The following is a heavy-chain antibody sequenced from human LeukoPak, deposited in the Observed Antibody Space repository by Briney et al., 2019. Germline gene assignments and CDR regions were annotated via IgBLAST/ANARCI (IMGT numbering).Heavy chain of an antibody. D-gene: IGHD3-3*01. V-gene: IGHV3-9*03. J-gene: IGHJ4*02. Sequence: PGRSLRLSCAASGFTFDDYAMHWVRQAPGKGLEWVSGISWNSGSIGYADPVKGRFTISRDNAKNSLYLQMNSLRAEDMALYYCAKGGIFGVVMEYYFDYWGQGTLVTVSS. CDR3: AKGGIFGVVMEYYFDY. CDR2: ISWNSGSI. CDR1: GFTFDDYA.